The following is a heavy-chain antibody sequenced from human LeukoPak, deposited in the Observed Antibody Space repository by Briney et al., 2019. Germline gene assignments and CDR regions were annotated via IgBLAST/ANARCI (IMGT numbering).Heavy chain of an antibody. D-gene: IGHD6-19*01. V-gene: IGHV4-59*01. CDR1: GGSISSYY. J-gene: IGHJ3*02. Sequence: SETLSLTCTVSGGSISSYYWSWIRQPPAKGLEWIGYIYYSGSTNYNPSLKSRVTISVDTSKNQFSLKLSSVTAADTAVYYCARDRAVAVLGAFNIWGQGTMVTVSS. CDR2: IYYSGST. CDR3: ARDRAVAVLGAFNI.